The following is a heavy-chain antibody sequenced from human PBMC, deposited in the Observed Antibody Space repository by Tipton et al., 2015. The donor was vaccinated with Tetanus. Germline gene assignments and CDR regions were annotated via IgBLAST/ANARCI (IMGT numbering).Heavy chain of an antibody. V-gene: IGHV3-23*01. D-gene: IGHD5-24*01. CDR3: AKPPPYGYNYWYFDY. J-gene: IGHJ4*02. CDR1: GFTFSSYA. CDR2: ISGTSGSGGST. Sequence: SLRLSCAASGFTFSSYAMSWVRQAPGKGLEWVSAISGTSGSGGSTYYADSVKGRFTISRDNSKNTLYLQTNSLRAEDTAVYYCAKPPPYGYNYWYFDYWGQGTLVTVSS.